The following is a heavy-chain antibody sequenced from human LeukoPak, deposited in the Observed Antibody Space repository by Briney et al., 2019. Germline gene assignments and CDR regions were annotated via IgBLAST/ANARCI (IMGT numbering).Heavy chain of an antibody. D-gene: IGHD5-24*01. Sequence: ATVKVSCKVSGDIPFELSIHWVRQAPGKGPEWMGTFDPEDGEAIYAQRFQGRVTMTEDTSRETAYMELSSLRSDDTAVYYCARERRDGYNSYFDYWGQGTLVTVSS. CDR2: FDPEDGEA. V-gene: IGHV1-24*01. J-gene: IGHJ4*02. CDR3: ARERRDGYNSYFDY. CDR1: GDIPFELS.